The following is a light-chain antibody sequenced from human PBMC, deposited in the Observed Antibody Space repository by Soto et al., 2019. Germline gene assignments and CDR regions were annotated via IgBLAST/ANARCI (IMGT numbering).Light chain of an antibody. J-gene: IGKJ1*01. CDR3: QQSYSTPWT. CDR2: TTS. CDR1: QSIINY. V-gene: IGKV1-39*01. Sequence: DIQMTQSPSSLSASVGDRVTITCRASQSIINYLNWYQQKPGKAPKLLIYTTSSLQSGVPSRFSGSWSGTDFTLTISSLQPEDFATYYCQQSYSTPWTFGQGTKVEIK.